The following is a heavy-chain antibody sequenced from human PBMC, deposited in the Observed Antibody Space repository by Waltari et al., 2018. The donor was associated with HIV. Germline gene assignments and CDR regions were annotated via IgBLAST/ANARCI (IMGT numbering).Heavy chain of an antibody. D-gene: IGHD3-16*01. CDR3: ASLYNYVWGSPPPFDY. CDR2: INSDGSST. CDR1: GFTFSSYW. Sequence: SGFTFSSYWMHWVRQAPGKGLVWVSRINSDGSSTNYADSVKGRFTISRDNAKNTVYLQMNSLRAEDTALYYCASLYNYVWGSPPPFDYWGQGTLVTVSS. V-gene: IGHV3-74*01. J-gene: IGHJ4*02.